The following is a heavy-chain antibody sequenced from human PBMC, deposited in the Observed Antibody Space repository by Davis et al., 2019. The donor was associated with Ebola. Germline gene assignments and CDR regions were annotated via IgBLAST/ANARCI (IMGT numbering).Heavy chain of an antibody. CDR2: INAGNGNT. D-gene: IGHD6-13*01. Sequence: ASVTVSCQASVYTFTSYAMHWVRQAPGQRLEWMGWINAGNGNTKYSQKFQGRVTITRDTSASTAYMELSSLRSEDTAVYYCATGYSRAPLLGYWGQGTLVTVSS. CDR1: VYTFTSYA. V-gene: IGHV1-3*01. CDR3: ATGYSRAPLLGY. J-gene: IGHJ4*02.